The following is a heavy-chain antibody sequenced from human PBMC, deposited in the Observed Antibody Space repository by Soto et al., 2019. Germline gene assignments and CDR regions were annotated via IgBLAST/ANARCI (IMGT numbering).Heavy chain of an antibody. CDR1: GGPINSYY. CDR2: IYDNGFT. V-gene: IGHV4-59*08. J-gene: IGHJ6*03. Sequence: SETLSLTCTVSGGPINSYYWTWIRQPPGKGLQWIGYIYDNGFTNYNRSLKSRVTISVDTSKNQFSLKLNSVTAADTAVYYCVRAWPNYYYYMDVWGKGTTVTVSS. CDR3: VRAWPNYYYYMDV.